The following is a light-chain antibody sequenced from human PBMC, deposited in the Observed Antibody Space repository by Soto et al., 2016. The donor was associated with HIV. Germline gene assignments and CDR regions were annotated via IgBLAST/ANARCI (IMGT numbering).Light chain of an antibody. CDR2: GKD. CDR3: NSRDSSGNQWV. V-gene: IGLV3-19*01. Sequence: SSELTQDPAVSVALGQTVSITCQGDSLRSFYASWYQQKPGQAPVLVIYGKDNRPSGIPDRFSGSDSGNTGSLTITGTQAEDEADYYCNSRDSSGNQWVFGGGTKLTVL. CDR1: SLRSFY. J-gene: IGLJ3*02.